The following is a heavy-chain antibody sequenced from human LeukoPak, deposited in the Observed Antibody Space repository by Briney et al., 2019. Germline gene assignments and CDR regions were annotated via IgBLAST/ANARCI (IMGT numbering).Heavy chain of an antibody. D-gene: IGHD6-13*01. J-gene: IGHJ4*02. CDR1: GFTFSRSA. CDR2: ISSSGNT. CDR3: VKGRISEDGLDF. V-gene: IGHV3-23*01. Sequence: GGSLRLSCAASGFTFSRSAMTWVRQTPGKGLDWVSSISSSGNTYYADSVKGRFTISRDNSKNMLYLQMNSLRAEDTAVYYCVKGRISEDGLDFWGQGILVTVSS.